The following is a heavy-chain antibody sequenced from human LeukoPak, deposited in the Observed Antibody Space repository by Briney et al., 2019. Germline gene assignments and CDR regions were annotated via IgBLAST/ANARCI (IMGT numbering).Heavy chain of an antibody. D-gene: IGHD3-9*01. CDR2: ISWNSGSI. V-gene: IGHV3-9*03. CDR1: GFTFDDYA. Sequence: GRSLRLSCAASGFTFDDYAMHWVRQAPGKGLEWVSGISWNSGSIGYADFVKGRFTISRDNAKNSLHLQMNSLRAEDMALYYCAKGSYYDILTGYFIYWGQGTLVTVSS. J-gene: IGHJ4*02. CDR3: AKGSYYDILTGYFIY.